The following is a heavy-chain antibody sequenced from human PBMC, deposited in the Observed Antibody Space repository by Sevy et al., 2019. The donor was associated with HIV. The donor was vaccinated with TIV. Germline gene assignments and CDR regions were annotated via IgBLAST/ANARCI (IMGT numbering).Heavy chain of an antibody. Sequence: GGSLSLSCVASGFSLSNYWMTWVRQAPGKGLEWVDNINQDGHEKYYVDSVKGRFTISRDGATLFLQMNSLRAEDTAVYYCARSSYYYDNGYYYPFAIWGRGTLVTVSS. CDR1: GFSLSNYW. CDR2: INQDGHEK. D-gene: IGHD3-22*01. V-gene: IGHV3-7*01. CDR3: ARSSYYYDNGYYYPFAI. J-gene: IGHJ4*02.